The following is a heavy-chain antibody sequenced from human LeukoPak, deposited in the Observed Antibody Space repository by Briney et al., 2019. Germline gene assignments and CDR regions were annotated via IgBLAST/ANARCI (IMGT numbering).Heavy chain of an antibody. D-gene: IGHD4-17*01. CDR2: GFYSGSA. CDR3: ARLRGAMTPVTLDFDY. Sequence: SETLSLTCTVSGGSISGSSYYWAWIRQPPGKGLEWVGSGFYSGSAYYNPSLKSRLTISVDTSKNQFSLDLRSVTAADTAVYYCARLRGAMTPVTLDFDYWGQGILVTVSS. V-gene: IGHV4-39*01. CDR1: GGSISGSSYY. J-gene: IGHJ4*02.